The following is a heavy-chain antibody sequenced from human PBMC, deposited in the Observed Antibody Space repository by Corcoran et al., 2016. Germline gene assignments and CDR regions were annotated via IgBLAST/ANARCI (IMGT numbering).Heavy chain of an antibody. J-gene: IGHJ6*02. V-gene: IGHV3-30*03. Sequence: QVQLVESGGGVVQPGRSLRLSCVVSGFTFSSYGIHWVRQAPVKGLEWVAVMSHDGSTEYYADSVKGRFTISRDNSKNTLYLQMNSLTFEDTAVYYCARDRGRMGSLELDNYHFGKDVWGQGTTVTVSS. CDR1: GFTFSSYG. D-gene: IGHD1-7*01. CDR3: ARDRGRMGSLELDNYHFGKDV. CDR2: MSHDGSTE.